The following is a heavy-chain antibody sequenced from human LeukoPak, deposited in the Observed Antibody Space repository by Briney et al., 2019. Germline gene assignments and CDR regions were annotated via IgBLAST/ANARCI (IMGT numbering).Heavy chain of an antibody. V-gene: IGHV1-69*01. CDR1: GGTFSSYA. CDR3: ARDGYSSSSFTPFDY. J-gene: IGHJ4*02. D-gene: IGHD6-6*01. Sequence: SVKVSCKASGGTFSSYAISWVRQAPGQGLEWMGGVIPIFGTANYAQKFQSIVTITADESTSTAYMGLSSLRSQDTAVYYCARDGYSSSSFTPFDYWGQRTLVTVSS. CDR2: VIPIFGTA.